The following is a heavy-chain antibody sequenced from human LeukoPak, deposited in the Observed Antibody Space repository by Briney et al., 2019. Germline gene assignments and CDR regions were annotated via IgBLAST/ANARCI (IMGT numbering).Heavy chain of an antibody. J-gene: IGHJ6*01. CDR1: GYTITDLS. CDR2: FDPEDGET. D-gene: IGHD1-1*01. V-gene: IGHV1-24*01. Sequence: ASVEVSCKVSGYTITDLSLHWVRQAPGKGLEWVGRFDPEDGETNYARKFQGRVTMTEDTSTDTAYTELSSLRSEDTAVYFCAVSLTTGGYFGMDVWGQGTTGTVSS. CDR3: AVSLTTGGYFGMDV.